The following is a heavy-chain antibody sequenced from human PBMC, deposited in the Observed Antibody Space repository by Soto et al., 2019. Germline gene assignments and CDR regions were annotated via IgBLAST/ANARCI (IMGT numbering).Heavy chain of an antibody. Sequence: TSETLSLTCTVSGGSISSYYWSWIRQPPGKGLEWIGYIYYSGSTNYNPSLKSRVTISVDTSKNQFSLKLSSVTAADTAVYYCATTNSMGYNWFDPWGQGTLVTVSS. D-gene: IGHD1-1*01. J-gene: IGHJ5*02. CDR3: ATTNSMGYNWFDP. CDR1: GGSISSYY. CDR2: IYYSGST. V-gene: IGHV4-59*01.